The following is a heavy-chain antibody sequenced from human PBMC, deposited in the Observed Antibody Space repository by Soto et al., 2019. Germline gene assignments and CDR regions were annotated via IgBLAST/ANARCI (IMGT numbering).Heavy chain of an antibody. CDR3: ARVNDANYDFWSGYPQYYFDY. D-gene: IGHD3-3*01. CDR1: GGSISSGDYY. J-gene: IGHJ4*02. V-gene: IGHV4-30-4*01. CDR2: IYYSGST. Sequence: QVQLQESGPGLVKPSQTLSLTCTVSGGSISSGDYYWSWIRQPPGKGLEWIGYIYYSGSTYYNPSLKSRVTISVDTSKSQFSLKLSSVTAADTAVYYCARVNDANYDFWSGYPQYYFDYWGQGTLVTVSS.